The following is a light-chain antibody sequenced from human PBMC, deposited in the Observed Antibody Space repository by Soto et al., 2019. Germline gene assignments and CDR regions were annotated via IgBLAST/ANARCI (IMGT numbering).Light chain of an antibody. Sequence: DIQMTQSPSTLSASVGDRITITCRASQSIGSWLAWYQQKAGKAPKLLIYKASSLEGGVPSRFSGSGSGTEFTLTISSLQPDDFATYYCQQYNSYSKTFGQGTKVEIK. CDR1: QSIGSW. CDR2: KAS. V-gene: IGKV1-5*03. CDR3: QQYNSYSKT. J-gene: IGKJ1*01.